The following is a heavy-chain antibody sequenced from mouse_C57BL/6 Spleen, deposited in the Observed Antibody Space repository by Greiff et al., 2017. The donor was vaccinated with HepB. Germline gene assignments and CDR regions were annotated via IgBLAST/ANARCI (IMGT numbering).Heavy chain of an antibody. J-gene: IGHJ2*01. Sequence: VQLQQSGAELVRPGASVKLSCKASGYTFTDYYINWVKQRPGQGLEWIARIYPGSGNTYYNEKFKGKATLTAEKSSSTAYMQLSSLTSEDSAVYFCARRAAQADFDYWGQGTTLTVSS. CDR2: IYPGSGNT. CDR1: GYTFTDYY. V-gene: IGHV1-76*01. D-gene: IGHD3-2*02. CDR3: ARRAAQADFDY.